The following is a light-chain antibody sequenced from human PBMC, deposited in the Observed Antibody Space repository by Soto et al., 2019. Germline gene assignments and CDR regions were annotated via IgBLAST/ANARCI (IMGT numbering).Light chain of an antibody. V-gene: IGLV1-44*01. CDR3: AAWDDSLNGHYV. CDR2: SNN. Sequence: QSALTQPPSASGTPGQRVTISCSGSSSNIGSNTVNWYQQLPGTAPKLLIYSNNQRPSGVPDRFSGSKSGTSASLATSGLQSEDEADYYCAAWDDSLNGHYVFGTGTNVTVL. CDR1: SSNIGSNT. J-gene: IGLJ1*01.